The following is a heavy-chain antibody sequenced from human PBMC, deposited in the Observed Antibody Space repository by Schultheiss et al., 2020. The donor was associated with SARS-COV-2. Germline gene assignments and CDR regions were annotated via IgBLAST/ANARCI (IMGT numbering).Heavy chain of an antibody. CDR1: GGSFSGYY. CDR2: IYYSGST. V-gene: IGHV4-59*12. J-gene: IGHJ6*02. D-gene: IGHD4-17*01. CDR3: ARDRFLVDYGDHYYYYGMDV. Sequence: SQTLSLTCAVYGGSFSGYYWSWIRQHPGKGLEWIGYIYYSGSTNYNPSLKSRVTISVDKSKNQFSLKLSSVTAADTAVYYCARDRFLVDYGDHYYYYGMDVWGQGTTVTVSS.